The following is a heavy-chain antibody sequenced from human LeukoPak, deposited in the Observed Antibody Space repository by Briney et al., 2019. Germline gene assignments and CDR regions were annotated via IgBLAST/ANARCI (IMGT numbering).Heavy chain of an antibody. D-gene: IGHD3-10*01. V-gene: IGHV4-61*01. Sequence: SETLSLTCTVSGGPVSSGSYYWTWIRQPPGKGLEWIGYIYYSGGTNYNPSLKSRVIISVDTSKNQFSLKLSSVTAADTAVYYCARAIRMVRGVIPFYYGMDVWGKGTTVTVSS. CDR3: ARAIRMVRGVIPFYYGMDV. CDR1: GGPVSSGSYY. J-gene: IGHJ6*04. CDR2: IYYSGGT.